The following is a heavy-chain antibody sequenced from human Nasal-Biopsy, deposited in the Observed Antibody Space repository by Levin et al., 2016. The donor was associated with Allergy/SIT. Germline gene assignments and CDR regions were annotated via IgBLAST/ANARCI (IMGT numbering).Heavy chain of an antibody. V-gene: IGHV4-30-4*07. J-gene: IGHJ6*02. Sequence: SETLSLTCGVSGVSISSGGYSWSWIRQSPGRGLEWIGKVYDSGTTDYNPSLKSRVRISSDTSNNQLSLNLNSVTAADTAVYFCARSHDYYGLDVWGQGSTATVSS. CDR1: GVSISSGGYS. CDR2: VYDSGTT. CDR3: ARSHDYYGLDV.